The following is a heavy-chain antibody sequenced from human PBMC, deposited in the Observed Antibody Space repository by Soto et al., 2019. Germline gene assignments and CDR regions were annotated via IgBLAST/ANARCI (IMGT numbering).Heavy chain of an antibody. J-gene: IGHJ6*03. CDR2: ISSSSSTI. CDR1: GFTFSSYS. D-gene: IGHD5-18*01. CDR3: ARGEYSYDYYYYMDV. Sequence: GGSLRLSCAASGFTFSSYSMNWVRQAPGKGLEWVSYISSSSSTIYYADSVKGRFTISRDNAKNSLYLQMNSLRAEDTAVYYCARGEYSYDYYYYMDVWGKGTTVTVSS. V-gene: IGHV3-48*01.